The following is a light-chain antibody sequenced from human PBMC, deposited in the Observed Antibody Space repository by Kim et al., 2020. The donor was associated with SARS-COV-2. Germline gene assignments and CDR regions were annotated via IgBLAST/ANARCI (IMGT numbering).Light chain of an antibody. J-gene: IGKJ4*01. CDR3: QQYNYLPPT. CDR1: QDISNF. CDR2: DAS. Sequence: ASVGDRVTSTCQASQDISNFLGWYQRKPGKAPKLLIYDASNLETGVPSRFSGSGSGTDFTFTISSLQPEDVAAYYCQQYNYLPPTFGGGTKVDIK. V-gene: IGKV1-33*01.